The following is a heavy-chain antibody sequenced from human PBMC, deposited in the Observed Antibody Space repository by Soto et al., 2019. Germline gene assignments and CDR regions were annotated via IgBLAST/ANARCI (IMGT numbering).Heavy chain of an antibody. V-gene: IGHV5-51*01. Sequence: LKISCKGSGYSFTSYWIGWVRQMPGKGLEWMGIIYPGDSDTRYSPSFQGQVTISADKSISTAYLQWSSLKASDTAMYYCARHISEWQQLGGRFDPWGQGTLVTSPQ. J-gene: IGHJ5*02. CDR2: IYPGDSDT. CDR1: GYSFTSYW. CDR3: ARHISEWQQLGGRFDP. D-gene: IGHD6-13*01.